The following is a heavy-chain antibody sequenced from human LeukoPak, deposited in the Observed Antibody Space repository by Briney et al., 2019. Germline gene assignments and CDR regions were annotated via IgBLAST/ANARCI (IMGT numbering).Heavy chain of an antibody. Sequence: PSETLSLTCTVSGGSISSYYWSWIRQPAGKGLEWIGRIYTSGSTNYNPSLKSRVTMSVDTSKNQFSLKLSSVTAADTAVYYCARSDLWSGFQNYYFDYWGQGTLVTVSS. D-gene: IGHD3-3*01. J-gene: IGHJ4*02. CDR2: IYTSGST. CDR3: ARSDLWSGFQNYYFDY. V-gene: IGHV4-4*07. CDR1: GGSISSYY.